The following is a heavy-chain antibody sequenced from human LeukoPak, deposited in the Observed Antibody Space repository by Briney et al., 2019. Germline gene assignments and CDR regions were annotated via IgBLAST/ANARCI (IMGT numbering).Heavy chain of an antibody. CDR3: ARDSSSWSDY. CDR2: ISSSSSYI. J-gene: IGHJ4*02. D-gene: IGHD6-13*01. Sequence: GGSLRLSCAASGFTFSSYSMNWVRQAPGKGLEWVSSISSSSSYIYYADSVKGRFTISSDNAKNSLYLQMNSLRAEDTAAYYCARDSSSWSDYWGQGTLVTVSS. V-gene: IGHV3-21*01. CDR1: GFTFSSYS.